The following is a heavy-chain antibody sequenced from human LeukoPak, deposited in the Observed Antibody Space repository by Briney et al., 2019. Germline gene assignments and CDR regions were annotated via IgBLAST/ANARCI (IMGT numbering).Heavy chain of an antibody. J-gene: IGHJ4*02. CDR1: GGTFSGYY. Sequence: SETLSLTCAVYGGTFSGYYWSWIRQPPGKGLEWIGEINHSGSTNYNPSLKSRVTISVDTSKNQFSLKLSSVTAADTAVYYCARRSSGWYLRHFDYWGQGTLVTVSS. CDR2: INHSGST. V-gene: IGHV4-34*01. CDR3: ARRSSGWYLRHFDY. D-gene: IGHD6-19*01.